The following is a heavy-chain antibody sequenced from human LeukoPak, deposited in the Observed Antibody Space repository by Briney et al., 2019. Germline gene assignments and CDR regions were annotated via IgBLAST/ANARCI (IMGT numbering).Heavy chain of an antibody. CDR2: MNPNSGNT. J-gene: IGHJ4*02. CDR3: AISDLTFLFDY. V-gene: IGHV1-8*02. Sequence: GASVKVSCKASGYTFTSYYMHWVRQATGQGLEWMGWMNPNSGNTGYAQKFQGRVTMTRNTSISTAYMELSSLRSEDTAVYYCAISDLTFLFDYWGQGTLVTVSS. CDR1: GYTFTSYY.